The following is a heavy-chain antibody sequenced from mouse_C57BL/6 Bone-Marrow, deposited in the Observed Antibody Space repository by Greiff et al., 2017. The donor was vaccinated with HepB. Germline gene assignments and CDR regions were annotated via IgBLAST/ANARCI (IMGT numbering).Heavy chain of an antibody. Sequence: EVQLQQSGPELVKPGASVKISCKASGYSFTGYYMNWVKQSPEKSLEWIGEINPSTGGTTYNQKFKAKATLTVDKSSSTAYMQLKSLTSEDSAVYYCARKGTAQATFAYWGQGTLVTVSA. J-gene: IGHJ3*01. CDR2: INPSTGGT. D-gene: IGHD3-2*02. V-gene: IGHV1-42*01. CDR3: ARKGTAQATFAY. CDR1: GYSFTGYY.